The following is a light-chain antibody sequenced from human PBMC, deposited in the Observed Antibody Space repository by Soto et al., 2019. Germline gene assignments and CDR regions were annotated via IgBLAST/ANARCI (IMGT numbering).Light chain of an antibody. CDR2: GAS. J-gene: IGKJ1*01. Sequence: IVLPQSPCTLSLSPGERSTLSCKSSQSVSSSYLAWYQQKPGQAPRLLIYGASSRATGIPDRFSGSGSGTDFTLTISRLEPEDFAVYYCQQYGSSPRTFGQGTNVDIK. V-gene: IGKV3-20*01. CDR3: QQYGSSPRT. CDR1: QSVSSSY.